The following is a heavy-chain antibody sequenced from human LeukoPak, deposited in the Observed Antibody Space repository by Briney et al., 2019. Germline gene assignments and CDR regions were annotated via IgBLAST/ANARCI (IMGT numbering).Heavy chain of an antibody. CDR2: IKQDGSEK. J-gene: IGHJ4*02. Sequence: GGSLRLSCAASGFTFSDYWMSWVRQAPGKGLEWVANIKQDGSEKFYVDSVKGRFTISRDNAKNSLYLQLTSLRAEDTAVYYCASRRYSRGWSPFDSWGQGTLVTVSS. CDR1: GFTFSDYW. CDR3: ASRRYSRGWSPFDS. D-gene: IGHD6-19*01. V-gene: IGHV3-7*01.